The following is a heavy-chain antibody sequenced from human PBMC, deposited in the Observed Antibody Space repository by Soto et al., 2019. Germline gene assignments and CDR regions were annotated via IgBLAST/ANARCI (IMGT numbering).Heavy chain of an antibody. D-gene: IGHD6-19*01. V-gene: IGHV1-69*08. CDR3: ARDPGVAVAGCFEY. CDR2: IIPILGIA. CDR1: GGTFSSYT. J-gene: IGHJ4*02. Sequence: QVQLVQSGAEVKKPGSSVKVSCKASGGTFSSYTISWVRQAPGQGLEWMGRIIPILGIANYAQKFQGRVTITADKSTSTAYMELSSLRSEDTAVYYCARDPGVAVAGCFEYWGQGTLVTVSS.